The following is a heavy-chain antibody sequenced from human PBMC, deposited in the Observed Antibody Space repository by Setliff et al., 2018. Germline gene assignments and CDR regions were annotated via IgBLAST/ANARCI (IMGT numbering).Heavy chain of an antibody. V-gene: IGHV2-70*11. J-gene: IGHJ6*03. CDR1: GFSLSTSGMC. CDR2: IDWDDDK. D-gene: IGHD1-7*01. Sequence: SGPTLVNPTQTLTLTCTFSGFSLSTSGMCVSWIRQPPGEALEWLARIDWDDDKYYSTSLKTRLTISKDTSKNQVVLTMTNMDPVDTATYYCARLTGTDCYYYYMDVWGKGTTVTVS. CDR3: ARLTGTDCYYYYMDV.